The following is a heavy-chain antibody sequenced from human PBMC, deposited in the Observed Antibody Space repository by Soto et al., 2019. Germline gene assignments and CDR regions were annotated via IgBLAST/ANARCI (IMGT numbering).Heavy chain of an antibody. CDR1: GESFIGYY. Sequence: QVHLQQWGAGLLKPSETLSLTCAVYGESFIGYYWTWIRQPPGKGLEWIGEINRRGSTNYNPSLKSRVSISIDTSKNQFSLKLTSVTAADTSVYYCARTDIVTTNWFDPWGQGTLVTVSS. CDR2: INRRGST. V-gene: IGHV4-34*02. J-gene: IGHJ5*02. CDR3: ARTDIVTTNWFDP. D-gene: IGHD5-12*01.